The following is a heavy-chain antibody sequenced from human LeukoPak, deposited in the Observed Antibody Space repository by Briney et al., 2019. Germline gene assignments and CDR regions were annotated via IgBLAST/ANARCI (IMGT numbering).Heavy chain of an antibody. Sequence: KPSETLSLTCTVSGGPIDSYYWSWIRQPAGKGLEWIGRLYTGVSTNYNPSLKSRVTMSVDTSKNQFALKLSAVTAADTAVYYCARLKFYDSTGYSPGHYMDVWGKGTTVTVSS. D-gene: IGHD3-22*01. J-gene: IGHJ6*03. V-gene: IGHV4-4*07. CDR1: GGPIDSYY. CDR2: LYTGVST. CDR3: ARLKFYDSTGYSPGHYMDV.